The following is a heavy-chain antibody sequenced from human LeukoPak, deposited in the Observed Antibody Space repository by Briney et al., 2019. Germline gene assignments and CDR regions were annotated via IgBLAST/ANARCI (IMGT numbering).Heavy chain of an antibody. CDR2: IYSTGIT. CDR3: ARPQSGLGWFDP. CDR1: GGSINTYY. Sequence: SETLSLTCTVSGGSINTYYWSWIRQPAGKGLEWIGRIYSTGITTYNPYLKGRVTMSVDTSKNQFSLKLSSVTAADTAVYYCARPQSGLGWFDPWGQGILVTVPS. V-gene: IGHV4-4*07. J-gene: IGHJ5*02.